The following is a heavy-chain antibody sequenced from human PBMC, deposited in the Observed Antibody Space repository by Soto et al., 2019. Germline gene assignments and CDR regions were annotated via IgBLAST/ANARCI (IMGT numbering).Heavy chain of an antibody. Sequence: PGGSLRLSCAGSGFNLDDYAMYWVRQVPGKGLEWVSSISWNSGNKVYADSVKGRFTISRDNGKNSLYLQMNSLRVEDTALYYCAKSHTSGWNYFDYWGQGTLVTVS. J-gene: IGHJ4*02. CDR3: AKSHTSGWNYFDY. D-gene: IGHD6-19*01. V-gene: IGHV3-9*01. CDR1: GFNLDDYA. CDR2: ISWNSGNK.